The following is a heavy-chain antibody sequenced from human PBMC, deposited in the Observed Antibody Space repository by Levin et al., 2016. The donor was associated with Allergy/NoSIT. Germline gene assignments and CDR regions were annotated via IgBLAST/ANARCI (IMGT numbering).Heavy chain of an antibody. CDR3: ARESYYGSGADY. CDR1: GFTFSSYA. D-gene: IGHD3-10*01. J-gene: IGHJ4*02. Sequence: RPLSLTCAASGFTFSSYAMHWVRQAPGKGLEWVAVISYDGSNKYYADSVKGRFTVSRDNSKNTLYLQMNSLRAEDTAVYYCARESYYGSGADYWGQGTLVTVSS. CDR2: ISYDGSNK. V-gene: IGHV3-30-3*01.